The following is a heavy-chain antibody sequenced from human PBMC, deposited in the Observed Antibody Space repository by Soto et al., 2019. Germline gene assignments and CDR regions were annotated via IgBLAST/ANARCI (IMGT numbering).Heavy chain of an antibody. CDR1: GFTFDDYT. V-gene: IGHV3-43*01. Sequence: GGSLRLSCAASGFTFDDYTMHWVRQAPGKGLEWVSLISWDGGSTYYADSVKGRFTISRDNSKNSLYLQMNSLRTEDTALYYCAKENRGYYYYGMDVWGQGTTVTVSS. CDR2: ISWDGGST. D-gene: IGHD3-10*02. J-gene: IGHJ6*02. CDR3: AKENRGYYYYGMDV.